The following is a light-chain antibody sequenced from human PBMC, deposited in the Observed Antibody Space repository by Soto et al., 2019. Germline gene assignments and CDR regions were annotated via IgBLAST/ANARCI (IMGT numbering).Light chain of an antibody. CDR2: YDD. CDR1: SSNIGNNA. CDR3: AAWDASLTGVV. J-gene: IGLJ2*01. Sequence: QSVLTQPPSVSEAPRQRVTSSCAGSSSNIGNNAVKWYQQLPGKAPKLLIYYDDLLPSGVSDRFSGSKSGTSASLAISGLQSEDEADYYCAAWDASLTGVVFGGGTKVTVL. V-gene: IGLV1-36*01.